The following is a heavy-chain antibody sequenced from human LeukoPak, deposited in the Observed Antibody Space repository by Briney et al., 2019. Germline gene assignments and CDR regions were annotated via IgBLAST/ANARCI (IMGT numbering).Heavy chain of an antibody. Sequence: SETLSLTCTVSGGSISSYYCSCIRQPPGKGLEWIGYIYYSGSTNYNPSLKSRVTISVDTSKNQFSLKLSSVTAADTAVYYCASGVAGTRDWGQGTLVTVSS. CDR2: IYYSGST. V-gene: IGHV4-59*01. CDR3: ASGVAGTRD. CDR1: GGSISSYY. J-gene: IGHJ4*02. D-gene: IGHD6-19*01.